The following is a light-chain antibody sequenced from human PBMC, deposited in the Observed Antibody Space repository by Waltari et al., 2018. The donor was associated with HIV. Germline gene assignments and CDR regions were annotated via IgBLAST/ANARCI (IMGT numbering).Light chain of an antibody. V-gene: IGKV3-20*01. CDR1: QSIDGSY. Sequence: EIVLTQSPDTLSLSPGERATLSCRTSQSIDGSYLAWYQQKPDQAPRLLIYGATRRATGVPDRFSGSGSGTDFSLTISRLEPEDFAVYYCQHYSKSPTWTFGQGTKVEIK. CDR3: QHYSKSPTWT. J-gene: IGKJ1*01. CDR2: GAT.